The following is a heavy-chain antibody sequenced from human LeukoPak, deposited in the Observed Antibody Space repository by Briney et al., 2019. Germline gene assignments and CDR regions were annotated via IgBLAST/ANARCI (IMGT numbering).Heavy chain of an antibody. V-gene: IGHV1-24*01. CDR3: ARDGESRFYTYYYYMDV. Sequence: ASVKVSCKVSGYTLTELSMHWVRQAPGKGLEWMGGFDPEDGETIYAQKVQGRVTLTTDTSTSTAYMELRSLRSDDTAVYYCARDGESRFYTYYYYMDVWGKGTTVTVSS. D-gene: IGHD2-2*02. J-gene: IGHJ6*03. CDR2: FDPEDGET. CDR1: GYTLTELS.